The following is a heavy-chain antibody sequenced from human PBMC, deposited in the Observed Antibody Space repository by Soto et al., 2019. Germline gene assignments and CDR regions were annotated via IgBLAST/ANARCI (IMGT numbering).Heavy chain of an antibody. V-gene: IGHV1-69*13. Sequence: SVKVSCKASGGTFSSYAISWVRQAPGQGLEWMGGIIPIFGTANYAQKFQGRVTITADESTSTAYMELSSLRSEDTAVYYCARSPQSNDSSGYYFEMIFDYWGQGTLVTVSS. CDR2: IIPIFGTA. D-gene: IGHD3-22*01. CDR3: ARSPQSNDSSGYYFEMIFDY. CDR1: GGTFSSYA. J-gene: IGHJ4*02.